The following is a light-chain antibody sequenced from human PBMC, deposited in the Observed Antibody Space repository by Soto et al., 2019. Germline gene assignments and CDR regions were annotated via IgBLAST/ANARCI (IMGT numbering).Light chain of an antibody. CDR2: DVS. J-gene: IGKJ4*01. CDR1: QSVGTS. CDR3: HQHSNWPLT. Sequence: EIVLTQSPDTLSLSPGERATLSCRASQSVGTSLAWYQQKPGQAPSLLISDVSNRATGIPARFSGSGSRTDFTLTISSLEPEDFAVYYCHQHSNWPLTIGGGTKVEIK. V-gene: IGKV3-11*01.